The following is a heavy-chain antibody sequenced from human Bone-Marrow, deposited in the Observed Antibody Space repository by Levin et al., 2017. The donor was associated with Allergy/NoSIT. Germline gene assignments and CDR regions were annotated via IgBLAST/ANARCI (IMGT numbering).Heavy chain of an antibody. D-gene: IGHD5-18*01. CDR3: AREVQDAAMVTGHFYYGMDV. CDR2: IDTNTGDP. CDR1: GYTFISYA. J-gene: IGHJ6*02. V-gene: IGHV7-4-1*02. Sequence: ASVKVSCKASGYTFISYAMNWVRQAPGQGLEWMGWIDTNTGDPTYAQGFTGRFVFSLDTSDRTAYLHISSLKAEDTAVYYCAREVQDAAMVTGHFYYGMDVWGQGTTVTVSS.